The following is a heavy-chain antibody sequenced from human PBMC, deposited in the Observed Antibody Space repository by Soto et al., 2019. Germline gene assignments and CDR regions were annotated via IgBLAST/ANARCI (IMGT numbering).Heavy chain of an antibody. CDR2: ISYDGSNK. Sequence: QVQLVESGGGVVQPGRSLRLSCAASGFTFSSYGMHWVRQAPGKGLEWVAVISYDGSNKYYADSVKGRFTISRDNSKNTLYLQMNSLRAEDTAVYYCATQHCSGGSCYQVYYYYYGMDVWGQGTTVTVSS. J-gene: IGHJ6*02. V-gene: IGHV3-30*03. D-gene: IGHD2-15*01. CDR1: GFTFSSYG. CDR3: ATQHCSGGSCYQVYYYYYGMDV.